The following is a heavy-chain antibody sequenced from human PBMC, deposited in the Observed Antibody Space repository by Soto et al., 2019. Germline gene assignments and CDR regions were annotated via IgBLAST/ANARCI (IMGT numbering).Heavy chain of an antibody. CDR2: ISSSSDST. V-gene: IGHV3-48*02. J-gene: IGHJ4*02. D-gene: IGHD2-21*02. Sequence: LVASGGGLVYPGGSLTLSCVGSGFRFSEHSMNWVRQAPGKGLQWVSYISSSSDSTYYADSVKGRFTVSRDNAKNALFLPMNSLRDDATATYYCARLPKGSLVTAWGQGVRVTVSS. CDR3: ARLPKGSLVTA. CDR1: GFRFSEHS.